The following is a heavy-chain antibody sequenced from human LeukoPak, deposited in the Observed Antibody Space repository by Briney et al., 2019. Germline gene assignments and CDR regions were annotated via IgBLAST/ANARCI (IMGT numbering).Heavy chain of an antibody. CDR1: GDSISTYY. J-gene: IGHJ4*02. V-gene: IGHV4-59*08. D-gene: IGHD3-3*01. Sequence: SETLSLTCTVSGDSISTYYWSWIRQPPGKRLEWIGYIYFSGTTNYNPSLKSRVTISVDTSKNQFSLRLSFVTAADTAVYYCARHGPLYDIWSAQFYFDYWGQGTLVTVSS. CDR3: ARHGPLYDIWSAQFYFDY. CDR2: IYFSGTT.